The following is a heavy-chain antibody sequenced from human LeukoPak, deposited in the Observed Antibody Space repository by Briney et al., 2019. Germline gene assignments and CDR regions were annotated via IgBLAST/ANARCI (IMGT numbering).Heavy chain of an antibody. Sequence: GGSLRLSCAASGFTFSSYWMSWVRQAPGKGLEWVANIKQDGSEKYYVDSVKGRFTISRDNAKNSLYLQMNSLRAEDTAVYYCARDSAVVVPGGFDYWGQGTLVTVSS. J-gene: IGHJ4*02. CDR3: ARDSAVVVPGGFDY. V-gene: IGHV3-7*01. CDR1: GFTFSSYW. CDR2: IKQDGSEK. D-gene: IGHD2-15*01.